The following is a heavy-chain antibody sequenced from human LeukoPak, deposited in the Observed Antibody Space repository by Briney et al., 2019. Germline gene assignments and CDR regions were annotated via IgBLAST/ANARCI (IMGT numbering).Heavy chain of an antibody. CDR2: VYYSGST. J-gene: IGHJ5*01. V-gene: IGHV4-39*01. CDR1: GGSISSSGFY. CDR3: AMYSASSGWYDS. Sequence: WETLSLTCSVSGGSISSSGFYWDCLRQPPGKGLEWLGNVYYSGSTICNPFSMSRLTISVDTSNNQFSLTLRSVTAADSAVYYCAMYSASSGWYDSWGRGPLVIVSS. D-gene: IGHD1-26*01.